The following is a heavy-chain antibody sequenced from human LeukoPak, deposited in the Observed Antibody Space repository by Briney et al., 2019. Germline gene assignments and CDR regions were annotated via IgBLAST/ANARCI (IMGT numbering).Heavy chain of an antibody. V-gene: IGHV3-30*18. CDR2: ISYDGSNK. Sequence: PGRSLRLSCAASGFTFSSYGMHWVRQAPGKGLEWVAVISYDGSNKYYADSVKGRFTISRDNSKNTLYLQMNSLRAEDTAVYYCAKDWGGPSSDYWGQGTLVTVSS. CDR1: GFTFSSYG. J-gene: IGHJ4*02. D-gene: IGHD3-10*01. CDR3: AKDWGGPSSDY.